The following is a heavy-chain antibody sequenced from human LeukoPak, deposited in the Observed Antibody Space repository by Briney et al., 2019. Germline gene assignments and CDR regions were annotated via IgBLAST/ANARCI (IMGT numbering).Heavy chain of an antibody. V-gene: IGHV1-24*01. J-gene: IGHJ4*02. CDR2: FDPEDGET. Sequence: GASVKVSCKVSGYTLTELSMHWVRQAPGKGLEWMEGFDPEDGETIYAQKFQGRVTMTEDTSTDTAYMELSSLRSEDTAVYYCAGSHYDSSGYYYFDYWGQGTLVTVSS. CDR1: GYTLTELS. CDR3: AGSHYDSSGYYYFDY. D-gene: IGHD3-22*01.